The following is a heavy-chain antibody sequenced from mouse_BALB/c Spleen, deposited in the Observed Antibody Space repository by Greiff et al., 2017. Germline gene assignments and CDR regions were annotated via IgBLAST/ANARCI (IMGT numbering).Heavy chain of an antibody. Sequence: EVKLVESGGGLVKPGGSLKLSCAASGFAFSSYDMSWVRQTPEKRLEWVAYISSGGGSTYYPDTVKGRFTISRDNAKNTLYLQMSSLKSEDTAMYYCARFTTAIYFDYWGQGTTLTVSS. CDR3: ARFTTAIYFDY. J-gene: IGHJ2*01. CDR2: ISSGGGST. CDR1: GFAFSSYD. V-gene: IGHV5-12-1*01. D-gene: IGHD1-2*01.